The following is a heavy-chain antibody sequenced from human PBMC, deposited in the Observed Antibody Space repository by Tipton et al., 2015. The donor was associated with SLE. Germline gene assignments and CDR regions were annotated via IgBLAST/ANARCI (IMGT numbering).Heavy chain of an antibody. CDR3: ARVRVDTAMGVFDF. CDR2: INTYNGIT. Sequence: QLVQSGAEVKKPGASVKVSCKASGYTFSSFAISWVRQAPGQGLEWMGWINTYNGITNYAQRLQDRVTMTTDTSTSTAYMELRSLRSDDTAIYYCARVRVDTAMGVFDFWGQGTLVTVSS. J-gene: IGHJ4*02. V-gene: IGHV1-18*01. D-gene: IGHD5-18*01. CDR1: GYTFSSFA.